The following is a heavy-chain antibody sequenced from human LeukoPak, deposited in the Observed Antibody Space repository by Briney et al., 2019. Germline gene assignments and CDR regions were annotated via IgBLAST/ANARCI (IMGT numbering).Heavy chain of an antibody. J-gene: IGHJ3*02. CDR1: GGSISSYY. Sequence: SETLSLTCTVSGGSISSYYWSWIRQPPGKGLEWVGYIYYSGSTKYNTSLKSRVTISVNTSKNQFSLKLSSVTAADAAVYYCARLVRRGSKDAFDIWGQGTMVTVSS. CDR3: ARLVRRGSKDAFDI. CDR2: IYYSGST. D-gene: IGHD3-10*01. V-gene: IGHV4-59*12.